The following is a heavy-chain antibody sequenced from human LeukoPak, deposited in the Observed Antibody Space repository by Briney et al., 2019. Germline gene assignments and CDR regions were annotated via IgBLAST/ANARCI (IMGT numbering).Heavy chain of an antibody. J-gene: IGHJ6*04. D-gene: IGHD3-10*01. Sequence: GGSLSLSCSASGFTFSSYAMHWARQAPGKGLEYVSAISSNGGSTYYADSVKGRFTISRDNSKNTQYLQMSSLRAEDTAVYYCVKATYYYGSGSYEIYHYGIDSGGEGPAVTVSS. CDR2: ISSNGGST. V-gene: IGHV3-64D*06. CDR1: GFTFSSYA. CDR3: VKATYYYGSGSYEIYHYGIDS.